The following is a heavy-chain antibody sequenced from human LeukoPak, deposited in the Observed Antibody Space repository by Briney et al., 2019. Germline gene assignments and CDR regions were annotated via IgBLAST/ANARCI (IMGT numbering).Heavy chain of an antibody. CDR1: GGTFSSYA. CDR3: AREEDLWAAAGTIDY. D-gene: IGHD6-13*01. J-gene: IGHJ4*02. V-gene: IGHV1-69*04. CDR2: IIPIFGIA. Sequence: SVKVSCKASGGTFSSYAISWVRQAPGQGLEWMGRIIPIFGIANYAQRFQGRVTITADKSTSTAYMELSSLRSEDTAVYYCAREEDLWAAAGTIDYWGQGTLVTVSS.